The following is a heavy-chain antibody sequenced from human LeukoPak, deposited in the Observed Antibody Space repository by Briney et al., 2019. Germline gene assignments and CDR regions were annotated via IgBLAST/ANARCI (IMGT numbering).Heavy chain of an antibody. J-gene: IGHJ6*02. CDR2: TYQRSKWYS. CDR1: GDSVSSNSTA. Sequence: SQTLSLTCAISGDSVSSNSTAWTWIRQSPSSGLEWLGRTYQRSKWYSDYAVSVKSRIGIKSDTSKNQFSLQLNSVTPEDTAVYYCAREPITVASMGMDVWGQGTTVTVSS. CDR3: AREPITVASMGMDV. D-gene: IGHD6-19*01. V-gene: IGHV6-1*01.